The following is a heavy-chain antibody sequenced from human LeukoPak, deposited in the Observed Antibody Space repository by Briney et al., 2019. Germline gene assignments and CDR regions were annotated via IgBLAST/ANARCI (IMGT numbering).Heavy chain of an antibody. V-gene: IGHV3-23*01. J-gene: IGHJ4*02. Sequence: GGSLRLSCAASGFTFSSYAMRWVRQAPGKGPEWVSAISGSGGSTYYADSVKGRFTISRDNSKNTLYLQMNSLRAEDTAVYYCAKDEKRITMIVVVKGYFDYWGQGTLVTVSS. CDR1: GFTFSSYA. D-gene: IGHD3-22*01. CDR2: ISGSGGST. CDR3: AKDEKRITMIVVVKGYFDY.